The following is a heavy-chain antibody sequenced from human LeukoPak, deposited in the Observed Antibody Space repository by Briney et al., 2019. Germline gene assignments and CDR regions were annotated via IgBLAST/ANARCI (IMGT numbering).Heavy chain of an antibody. CDR1: GGTFSSYA. D-gene: IGHD3-22*01. J-gene: IGHJ5*02. CDR2: IIPIFGTA. V-gene: IGHV1-69*13. CDR3: AREGGPYDSSGYFNWFDP. Sequence: GASVKVSCKASGGTFSSYAISWVRQAPGQGLEWMGGIIPIFGTANYAQKFQGRVTITADESTSTAYMELSSLRSEDTAVYYCAREGGPYDSSGYFNWFDPWGQGTLVTVS.